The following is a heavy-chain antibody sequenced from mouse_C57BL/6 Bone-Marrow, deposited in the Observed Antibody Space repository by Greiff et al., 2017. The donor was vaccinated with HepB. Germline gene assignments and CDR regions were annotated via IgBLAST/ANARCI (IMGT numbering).Heavy chain of an antibody. CDR1: GYTFTNYW. V-gene: IGHV1-63*01. CDR3: ARSSSGSPFAY. CDR2: IYPGGGYT. Sequence: QVQLQQSGAELVRPGPSVKMSCKASGYTFTNYWIGWAKQRPGHGLEWIGDIYPGGGYTNYNEKFKGKATLTADKSSSTAYMQFSSLTSEDSAIYYCARSSSGSPFAYWGQGTLVTVSA. J-gene: IGHJ3*01. D-gene: IGHD3-2*02.